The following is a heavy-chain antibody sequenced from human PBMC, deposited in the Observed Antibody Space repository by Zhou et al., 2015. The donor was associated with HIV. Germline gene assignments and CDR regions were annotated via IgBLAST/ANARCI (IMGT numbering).Heavy chain of an antibody. V-gene: IGHV1-69*12. J-gene: IGHJ5*02. D-gene: IGHD3-22*01. CDR3: ARAHSYDSSGYYPLWFDP. CDR2: IIPIFGTA. Sequence: QVQLVQSGAEVKKPGSSVKVSCKASGGTFSSYAISWVRQAPGQGLEWMGGIIPIFGTANYAQKFQGRVTITADESTSTAYMELSSLRSEDTAVYYCARAHSYDSSGYYPLWFDPWGQGTLGHRLL. CDR1: GGTFSSYA.